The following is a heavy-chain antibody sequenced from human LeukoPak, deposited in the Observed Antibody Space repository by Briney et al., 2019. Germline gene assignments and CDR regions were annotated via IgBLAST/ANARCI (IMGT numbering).Heavy chain of an antibody. CDR1: GGSFNGFY. Sequence: PSETLSLTCAVYGGSFNGFYWNWIRQPPGKGLDWIGEIDHSGSTHYNPSLQSRATMSVDTSKNQFSLKLNSVSAADTAVYYCARREDRRPYYYYGMDVWGQGTTVTVSS. D-gene: IGHD1-26*01. CDR2: IDHSGST. V-gene: IGHV4-34*01. CDR3: ARREDRRPYYYYGMDV. J-gene: IGHJ6*02.